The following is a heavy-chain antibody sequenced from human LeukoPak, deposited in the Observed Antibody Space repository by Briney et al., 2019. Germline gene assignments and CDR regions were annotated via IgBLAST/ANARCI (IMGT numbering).Heavy chain of an antibody. Sequence: GASVKVSCKASGYTFSSYGINWVRQAPGQGLEWMGWISAYNGNTNYAQKLQGRVTMTTDTSTSTAYMELRSLRSDDTAVYYCARDGTYYDFWSGYYLGRFDPWGQGTLVTVSS. CDR1: GYTFSSYG. D-gene: IGHD3-3*01. J-gene: IGHJ5*02. CDR2: ISAYNGNT. CDR3: ARDGTYYDFWSGYYLGRFDP. V-gene: IGHV1-18*01.